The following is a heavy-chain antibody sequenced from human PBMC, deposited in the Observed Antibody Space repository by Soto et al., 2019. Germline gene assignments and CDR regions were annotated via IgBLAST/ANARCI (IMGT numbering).Heavy chain of an antibody. CDR3: VHRMDSSMGPVY. D-gene: IGHD2-2*03. V-gene: IGHV2-5*01. CDR1: GFSLTTRRVG. Sequence: GSGPTLVNPTQTLTLTCTFSGFSLTTRRVGVGWVRQPPGKALEWLALIYWSSDTGSYSPSLRSRLTITKDASKNQVFLTVTNVDPVDTGTYYCVHRMDSSMGPVYWGQGILVTVSS. CDR2: IYWSSDT. J-gene: IGHJ4*02.